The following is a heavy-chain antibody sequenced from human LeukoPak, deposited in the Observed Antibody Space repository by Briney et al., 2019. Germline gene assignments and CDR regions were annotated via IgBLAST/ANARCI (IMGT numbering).Heavy chain of an antibody. J-gene: IGHJ5*02. CDR3: ARLEYSRSSSGSWFEP. V-gene: IGHV5-10-1*01. D-gene: IGHD6-6*01. Sequence: GESLKISCQGSGYSFTSYWISWVRQIPGKGLEWMGRIDLSDFYTNYTPPFQAHVTIPAHKSITTAYLQWSSLKASATPMYTWARLEYSRSSSGSWFEPWGEGTPV. CDR1: GYSFTSYW. CDR2: IDLSDFYT.